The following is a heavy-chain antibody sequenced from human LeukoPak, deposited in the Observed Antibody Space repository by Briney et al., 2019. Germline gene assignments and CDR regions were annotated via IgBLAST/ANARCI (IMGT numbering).Heavy chain of an antibody. V-gene: IGHV3-48*03. Sequence: GGSLGLSCAASGFTFSSYEMNWVRQAPGKGLEWVSYISSGGSTIYHADSVKGRFTISRDNAKNSLYLQMNSLRAEDTAVYYCARLWEGDYWGQGTLVTVSS. CDR1: GFTFSSYE. J-gene: IGHJ4*02. CDR2: ISSGGSTI. D-gene: IGHD1-26*01. CDR3: ARLWEGDY.